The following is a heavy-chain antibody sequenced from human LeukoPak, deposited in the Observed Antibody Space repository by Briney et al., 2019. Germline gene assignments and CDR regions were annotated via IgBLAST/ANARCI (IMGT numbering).Heavy chain of an antibody. CDR1: GSTFPSYG. CDR3: ARGAHWGSISPPDY. J-gene: IGHJ4*02. CDR2: VSAYNGNT. Sequence: VQVSCQASGSTFPSYGISWVRPAPGQGLEWMGWVSAYNGNTNYAQKLQGRVTMTTDTSTSTAYMELRSLRSDDTAVYYCARGAHWGSISPPDYWGQGTLVTVSS. V-gene: IGHV1-18*01. D-gene: IGHD7-27*01.